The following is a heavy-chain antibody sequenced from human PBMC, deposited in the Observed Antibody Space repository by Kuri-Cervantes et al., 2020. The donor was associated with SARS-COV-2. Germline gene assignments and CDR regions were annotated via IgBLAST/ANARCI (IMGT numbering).Heavy chain of an antibody. J-gene: IGHJ5*02. CDR2: ISGRSNFI. CDR3: ARGPWHQLPWFDP. D-gene: IGHD2-2*01. CDR1: GFTFDDYG. V-gene: IGHV3-21*01. Sequence: GGSLRLSCAASGFTFDDYGMSWVRQAPGKGLEWVSSISGRSNFIYYADSVKGRFTISRDNAKRSLYLQMNCLRAEDTAVYYCARGPWHQLPWFDPWGQGTLVTVSS.